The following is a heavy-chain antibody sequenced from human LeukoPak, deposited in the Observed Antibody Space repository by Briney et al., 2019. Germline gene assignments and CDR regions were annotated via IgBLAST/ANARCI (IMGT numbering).Heavy chain of an antibody. V-gene: IGHV3-30*02. Sequence: GGSLRLSCAASGFTFSSYGMHWVRQAPGKGLEWVAFIRYDGSNKYYADSVKGRFTISRDNSKNTLYLQMNSLRAEDTAVYYCARGRGYSYGYMVDFDYWGQGTLVTVSS. CDR3: ARGRGYSYGYMVDFDY. CDR2: IRYDGSNK. D-gene: IGHD5-18*01. CDR1: GFTFSSYG. J-gene: IGHJ4*02.